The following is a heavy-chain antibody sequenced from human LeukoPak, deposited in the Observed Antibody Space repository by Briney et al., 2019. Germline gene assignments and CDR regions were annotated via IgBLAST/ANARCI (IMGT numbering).Heavy chain of an antibody. CDR2: IYYRGST. V-gene: IGHV4-39*01. Sequence: PSETLSLTCTVSGGSISSSSYYWGWIRQPPGKGLEWIGSIYYRGSTYYNPSLKSRVTISVDTSKNQFSLKLSSVTAADTAVYYCARHVEHQFDYWGQGTLVTVSS. D-gene: IGHD1-26*01. CDR1: GGSISSSSYY. CDR3: ARHVEHQFDY. J-gene: IGHJ4*02.